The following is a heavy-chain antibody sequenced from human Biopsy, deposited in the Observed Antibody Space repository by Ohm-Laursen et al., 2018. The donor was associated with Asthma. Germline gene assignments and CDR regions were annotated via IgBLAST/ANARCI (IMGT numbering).Heavy chain of an antibody. CDR2: IYRKGDT. D-gene: IGHD2-21*02. CDR3: ARGWNCGGDCYSLDY. CDR1: GDSIDSGDYS. J-gene: IGHJ4*02. V-gene: IGHV4-30-2*06. Sequence: TPSLTCGVSGDSIDSGDYSWPWIRQSPGVGLEWIGHIYRKGDTYYNPTLKNRVTISIDRSKNQFSLRLRSVTAADTAVYYCARGWNCGGDCYSLDYWGQGTLVTVSS.